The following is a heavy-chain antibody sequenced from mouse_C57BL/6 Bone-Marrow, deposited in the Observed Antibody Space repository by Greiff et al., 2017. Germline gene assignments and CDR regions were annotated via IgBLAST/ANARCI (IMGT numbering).Heavy chain of an antibody. J-gene: IGHJ4*01. CDR3: AREGWDGAMDY. CDR1: GFTFSDYY. CDR2: INYDGSST. V-gene: IGHV5-16*01. D-gene: IGHD4-1*01. Sequence: EVHLVESEGGLVQPGSSMKLSCTASGFTFSDYYMAWVRQVPEKGLEWVANINYDGSSTYYLDSLKSRFIISRDNAKNILYLQMSSLKSEDTATYYCAREGWDGAMDYWGQGTSVTVSS.